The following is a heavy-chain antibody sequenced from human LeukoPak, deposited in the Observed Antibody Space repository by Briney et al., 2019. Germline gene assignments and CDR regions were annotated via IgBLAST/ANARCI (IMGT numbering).Heavy chain of an antibody. D-gene: IGHD4-17*01. CDR3: ARSTYGDYVHDAFDI. J-gene: IGHJ3*02. CDR2: IIPIFGTA. V-gene: IGHV1-69*05. Sequence: SVKVSCKASGGTFSSYAISWVRQAPGQGLEWMGRIIPIFGTADYAQKFQGRVTITTDESTSTAYMELSSLRSEDTAVYYCARSTYGDYVHDAFDIWGQGTMVTVSS. CDR1: GGTFSSYA.